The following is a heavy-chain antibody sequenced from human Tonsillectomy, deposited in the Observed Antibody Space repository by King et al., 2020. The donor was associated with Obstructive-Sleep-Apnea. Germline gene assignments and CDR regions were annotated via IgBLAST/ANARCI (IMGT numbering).Heavy chain of an antibody. CDR2: ISSSSSTI. CDR1: GFTFSIYN. D-gene: IGHD2-21*02. V-gene: IGHV3-48*04. J-gene: IGHJ4*02. CDR3: ASDEYCGGDCYPKYPPPY. Sequence: VQLVESGGGLVQPGGSLRLSCAASGFTFSIYNMKWVRQAPGKGLEWVSYISSSSSTIYYADSVKGRFTISRDNAKNSLYLQMNSLGAEDTAVYYCASDEYCGGDCYPKYPPPYWGQGTLVTVSS.